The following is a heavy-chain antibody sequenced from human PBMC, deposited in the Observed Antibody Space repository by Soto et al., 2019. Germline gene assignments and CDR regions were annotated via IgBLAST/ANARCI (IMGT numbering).Heavy chain of an antibody. Sequence: SETLSLTCTVSGGSISSGDYYWIWIRQPPGKVLEWIGYIYYSGSTYYNPSLKSRVTISVDTSKNQFSLKLSSVTAADTAVYYCARVINVRDYYDSSGYYYGIFDYWGQGTLVTVSS. CDR3: ARVINVRDYYDSSGYYYGIFDY. D-gene: IGHD3-22*01. CDR2: IYYSGST. V-gene: IGHV4-30-4*01. J-gene: IGHJ4*02. CDR1: GGSISSGDYY.